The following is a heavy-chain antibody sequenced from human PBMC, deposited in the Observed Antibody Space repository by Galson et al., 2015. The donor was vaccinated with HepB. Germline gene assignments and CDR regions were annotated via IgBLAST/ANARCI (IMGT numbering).Heavy chain of an antibody. CDR3: ARDRLGILTRPELDY. CDR1: GYTFATYG. CDR2: ISAYNGNT. D-gene: IGHD3-9*01. J-gene: IGHJ4*02. V-gene: IGHV1-18*01. Sequence: SCKASGYTFATYGISWVRQAPAQGLEWMGWISAYNGNTNYAQKFQGRVTMTTDTSMTTAYMEVGSLRSDDTAVYYCARDRLGILTRPELDYWGQGTLVTVSP.